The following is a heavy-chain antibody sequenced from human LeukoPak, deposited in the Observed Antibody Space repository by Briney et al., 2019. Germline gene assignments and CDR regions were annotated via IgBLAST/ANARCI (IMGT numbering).Heavy chain of an antibody. J-gene: IGHJ4*02. D-gene: IGHD3-22*01. V-gene: IGHV3-23*01. Sequence: PGGSLRLSCAASGFTFSSYAMSWVRQAPGKGLEWVSTISAGGGTTYYADSVEGRFTISRDSSKITLYLQMNSLRAEDTAVYYCAKVRASSGYFDYWGQGTLVTVSS. CDR1: GFTFSSYA. CDR2: ISAGGGTT. CDR3: AKVRASSGYFDY.